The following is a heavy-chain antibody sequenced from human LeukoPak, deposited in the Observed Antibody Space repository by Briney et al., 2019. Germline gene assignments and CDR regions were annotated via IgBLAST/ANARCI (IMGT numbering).Heavy chain of an antibody. J-gene: IGHJ3*02. CDR1: GFTFSSYA. CDR2: ISHDESNK. CDR3: ARLAAAGDAFDI. D-gene: IGHD6-13*01. V-gene: IGHV3-30-3*01. Sequence: PGGSLRLSCAASGFTFSSYAMHWVRQAPGKGLEWVAVISHDESNKYYADSVKGRFTISRDNSKNTLYLQMNSLRAEDTAVYYCARLAAAGDAFDIWGQGTMVTVSS.